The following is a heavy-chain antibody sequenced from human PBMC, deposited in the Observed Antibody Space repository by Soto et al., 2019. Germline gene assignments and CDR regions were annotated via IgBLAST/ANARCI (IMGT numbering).Heavy chain of an antibody. D-gene: IGHD5-18*01. CDR3: ARRKGGGGIQLWNDY. CDR2: IYYSGST. Sequence: QLQLQESGPGLVKPSETLSLTCTVSGGSISSSSYYWGWIRQPPGKGLEWIGSIYYSGSTYYNPSLKRRVTISVDTSKNQFSLKLSSVTAADTAVYYCARRKGGGGIQLWNDYWGQGTLVTVSS. J-gene: IGHJ4*02. CDR1: GGSISSSSYY. V-gene: IGHV4-39*01.